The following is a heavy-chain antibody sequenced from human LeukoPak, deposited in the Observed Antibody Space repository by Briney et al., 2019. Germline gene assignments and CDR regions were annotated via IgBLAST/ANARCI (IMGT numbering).Heavy chain of an antibody. CDR1: GFTFSSYA. D-gene: IGHD5-18*01. CDR3: AKREFGYSYGYADY. CDR2: ISGSGGST. V-gene: IGHV3-23*01. J-gene: IGHJ4*02. Sequence: GGSLRLSCAASGFTFSSYAMSWVRQAPGKGLEWVSAISGSGGSTYYADSVKGRFTISRDNSKNTLYLQMNSLRAEDTAVYYCAKREFGYSYGYADYWGQGTLVTVSS.